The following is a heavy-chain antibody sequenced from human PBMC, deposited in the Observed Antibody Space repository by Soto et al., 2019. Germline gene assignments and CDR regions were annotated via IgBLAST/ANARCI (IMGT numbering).Heavy chain of an antibody. CDR1: GGSISSSSYY. J-gene: IGHJ6*02. CDR2: IYYSGST. CDR3: ARRAGYSSGWPDYYYYYGMDV. V-gene: IGHV4-39*01. D-gene: IGHD6-19*01. Sequence: SETLSLTCTVSGGSISSSSYYWGWIRQPPGKGLEWIGSIYYSGSTYYNPSLKSRVTISVDTSKNQFSLKLSSVTAADTAVYYCARRAGYSSGWPDYYYYYGMDVWGQGTTVTVSS.